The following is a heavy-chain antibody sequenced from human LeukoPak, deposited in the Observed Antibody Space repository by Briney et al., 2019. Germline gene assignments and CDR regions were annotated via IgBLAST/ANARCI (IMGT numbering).Heavy chain of an antibody. Sequence: KPSETLSLTCTVSGGSISSSSYYWGWIRQPPGKGLEWIGSIYYSGSTYYNPSLKSRVTISVDTSKNQFSLKLSSVTAADTAVYYCARDPSGSLDLDYWGQGTLVTVSS. D-gene: IGHD1-26*01. CDR3: ARDPSGSLDLDY. J-gene: IGHJ4*02. CDR2: IYYSGST. CDR1: GGSISSSSYY. V-gene: IGHV4-39*02.